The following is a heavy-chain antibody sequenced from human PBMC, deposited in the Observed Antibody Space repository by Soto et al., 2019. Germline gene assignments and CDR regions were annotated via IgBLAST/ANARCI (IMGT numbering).Heavy chain of an antibody. V-gene: IGHV3-33*01. CDR3: AREGASDIVVVPAAIWSSGGMDV. CDR1: GFTFTNYG. J-gene: IGHJ6*02. D-gene: IGHD2-2*01. Sequence: GGSLRLSCAASGFTFTNYGMHWVRQAPGKGLEWVAIIWYDGSNKYYADSVKGRFTISRDNSENTVTLQMNSLRAEDTAVYYCAREGASDIVVVPAAIWSSGGMDVWGQGTTVTVSS. CDR2: IWYDGSNK.